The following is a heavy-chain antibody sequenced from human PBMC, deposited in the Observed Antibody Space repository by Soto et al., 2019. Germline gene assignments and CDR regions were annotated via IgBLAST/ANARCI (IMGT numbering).Heavy chain of an antibody. CDR3: AKRGGGIFRIAAAGPPS. D-gene: IGHD6-13*01. V-gene: IGHV3-23*01. J-gene: IGHJ5*02. Sequence: GGSLRLSCAASEFTFSTYSMSWVRQAPWKWLEWVSAICCSGGSTYYADSVKGRFTISRENSKNALYLQMNSLRDEDTAVYYCAKRGGGIFRIAAAGPPSWGQGTLVTVSS. CDR1: EFTFSTYS. CDR2: ICCSGGST.